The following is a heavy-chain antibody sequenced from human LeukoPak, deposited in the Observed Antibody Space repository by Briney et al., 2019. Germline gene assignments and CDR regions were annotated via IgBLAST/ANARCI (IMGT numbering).Heavy chain of an antibody. CDR3: ARDVRIAAAGTTGY. V-gene: IGHV1-2*02. CDR1: GYTFTGYY. CDR2: INPNSGGT. D-gene: IGHD6-13*01. Sequence: GASVKVSCKASGYTFTGYYMHWVRQAPGQGLEWMGWINPNSGGTNYAQKFQGRVTMTRDTSISTAYMELSRLRSDGTAVYYCARDVRIAAAGTTGYWGQGTLVTVSS. J-gene: IGHJ4*02.